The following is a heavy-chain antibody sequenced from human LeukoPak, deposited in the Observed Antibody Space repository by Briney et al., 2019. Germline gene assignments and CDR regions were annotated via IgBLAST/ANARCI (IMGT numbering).Heavy chain of an antibody. CDR2: ISYDGSNK. CDR1: GFTFSSYA. V-gene: IGHV3-30*04. J-gene: IGHJ6*02. CDR3: ARESLTYDILTGSFSYYGMDV. D-gene: IGHD3-9*01. Sequence: GGSLRLSCAASGFTFSSYAMHWVRQAPGKGLEWVAVISYDGSNKYYADSVKGRFTICRDNSKNTLYLQMNSLRAEDTAVYYCARESLTYDILTGSFSYYGMDVWGQGTTVTVSS.